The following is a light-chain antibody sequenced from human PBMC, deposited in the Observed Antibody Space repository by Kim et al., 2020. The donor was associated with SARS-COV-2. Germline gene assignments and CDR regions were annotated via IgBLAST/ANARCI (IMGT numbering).Light chain of an antibody. CDR2: GND. V-gene: IGLV1-44*01. CDR1: SSNIGTNT. Sequence: GQRVSISCSGSSSNIGTNTITWYQQRPGKAPKLLIFGNDMRRSGVPERFSGSKSGTSASLAISGLQPEDEADYHCATWDDSLKGLVFGGGTKVTVL. CDR3: ATWDDSLKGLV. J-gene: IGLJ3*02.